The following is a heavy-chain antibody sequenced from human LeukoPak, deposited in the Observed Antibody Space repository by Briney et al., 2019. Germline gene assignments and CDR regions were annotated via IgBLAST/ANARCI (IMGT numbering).Heavy chain of an antibody. J-gene: IGHJ5*02. V-gene: IGHV4-59*01. CDR1: GGSISSYY. Sequence: SETLSLTCTVSGGSISSYYWSRIRQPPEKGLEWIGYIYYSGSTNYNPSLKSRVTISVDTSKNQFSLKLSSVTAADTAVYYCARDLSYNWLDPWGQGTLVTVSS. D-gene: IGHD2-2*01. CDR3: ARDLSYNWLDP. CDR2: IYYSGST.